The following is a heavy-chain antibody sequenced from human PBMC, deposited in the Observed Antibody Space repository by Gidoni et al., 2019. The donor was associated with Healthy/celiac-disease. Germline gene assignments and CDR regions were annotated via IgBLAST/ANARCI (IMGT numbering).Heavy chain of an antibody. J-gene: IGHJ2*01. Sequence: VQLLESGGGLVQPGGSLRLSCAASGFPFSSYAMSWVRQAPGKGLEWVSAISGSGGSTYYADSVKGRFTISRDNSKNTLYLQMNSLRAEDTAVYYCANHGYCSSTSCSLHWYFDLWGRGTLVTVSS. CDR3: ANHGYCSSTSCSLHWYFDL. CDR2: ISGSGGST. D-gene: IGHD2-2*01. CDR1: GFPFSSYA. V-gene: IGHV3-23*01.